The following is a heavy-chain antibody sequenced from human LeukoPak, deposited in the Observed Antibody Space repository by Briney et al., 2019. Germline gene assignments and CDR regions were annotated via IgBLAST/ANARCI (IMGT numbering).Heavy chain of an antibody. V-gene: IGHV3-48*03. J-gene: IGHJ6*04. CDR2: ISSSGSTI. Sequence: GGSLRLSCAASGFTFSSYEMNWVRQAPGKGPEWVSYISSSGSTIYYADSVKGRFTISRDNAKNSLYLQMNSLRAEDTAVYYFAELGITMIGGVWGKGTTVTISS. CDR1: GFTFSSYE. D-gene: IGHD3-10*02. CDR3: AELGITMIGGV.